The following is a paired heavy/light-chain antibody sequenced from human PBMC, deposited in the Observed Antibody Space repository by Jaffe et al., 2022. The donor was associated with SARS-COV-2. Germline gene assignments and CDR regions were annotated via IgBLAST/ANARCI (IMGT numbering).Light chain of an antibody. J-gene: IGLJ1*01. Sequence: QSALTQPASVSGSPGQSITVSCIGTSSDIDDYKSVSWYQQHPGKAPKLIIYDVNNRPSGVSNRFSGSNSGNTASLTISGLQPEDEAVYYCNSYSTRTIPFYVFGTGTQVIVL. CDR3: NSYSTRTIPFYV. V-gene: IGLV2-14*03. CDR2: DVN. CDR1: SSDIDDYKS.
Heavy chain of an antibody. J-gene: IGHJ4*02. D-gene: IGHD1-26*01. Sequence: EVQVVESGGGLIHPGGSLRLSCAASDFSITTYYMTWVRQAPGKGLEWLSTIHSAGGTYYADSVKGRFSISRDTSKNMVFLQMNNLRAEDSAVYFCVRGRRWVPLDYWGQGALVTVSS. V-gene: IGHV3-53*01. CDR3: VRGRRWVPLDY. CDR1: DFSITTYY. CDR2: IHSAGGT.